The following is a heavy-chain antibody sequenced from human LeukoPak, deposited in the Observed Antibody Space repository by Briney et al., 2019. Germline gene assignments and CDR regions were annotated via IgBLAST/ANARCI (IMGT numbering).Heavy chain of an antibody. D-gene: IGHD2-21*02. Sequence: GGSLRLSCAVSGITLSNYGMSWVRQAPGKGLEWVSAISGSGGSTYYADSVKGRFTISRDNSKNTLYLQMNSLRAEDTAVYYCAKPARCGGDCYPYYFDYWGQGTLVTVSS. J-gene: IGHJ4*02. CDR1: GITLSNYG. CDR2: ISGSGGST. CDR3: AKPARCGGDCYPYYFDY. V-gene: IGHV3-23*01.